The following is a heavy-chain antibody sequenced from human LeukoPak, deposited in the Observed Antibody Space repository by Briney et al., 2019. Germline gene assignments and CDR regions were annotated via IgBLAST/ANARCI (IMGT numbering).Heavy chain of an antibody. CDR2: IGSAGDT. J-gene: IGHJ4*02. V-gene: IGHV3-13*01. D-gene: IGHD1-14*01. Sequence: PGGSLRLSCVVSGFTFSNNDMRWVRRTTGKGLEWVSAIGSAGDTYYADSVKGRFTISRENAKQSLYLQMNSLRADDTAVYYCVRQPDSARYGFDYWGQGTQVTVSS. CDR3: VRQPDSARYGFDY. CDR1: GFTFSNND.